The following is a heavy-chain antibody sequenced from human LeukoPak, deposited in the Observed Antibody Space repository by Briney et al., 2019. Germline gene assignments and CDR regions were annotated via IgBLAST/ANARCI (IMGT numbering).Heavy chain of an antibody. CDR1: GGSISSGTYY. Sequence: SETLSLTCTVSGGSISSGTYYWVWIRQPPGKGLEWIGSIYQNIYQSGSTYYNPPLRSRVTISVDTSQNQVSLKLTSVTAADTAVYCCARRGTGRTYYGMDVWGQGTTVTVSS. D-gene: IGHD3/OR15-3a*01. CDR3: ARRGTGRTYYGMDV. J-gene: IGHJ6*02. CDR2: IYQNIYQSGST. V-gene: IGHV4-39*01.